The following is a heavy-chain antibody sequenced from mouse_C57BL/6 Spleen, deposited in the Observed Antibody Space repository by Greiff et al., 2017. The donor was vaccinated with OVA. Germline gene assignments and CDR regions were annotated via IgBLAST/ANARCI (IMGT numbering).Heavy chain of an antibody. CDR3: ARRGDCYGSRRGYFDV. V-gene: IGHV1-82*01. J-gene: IGHJ1*03. CDR2: IYPGDGDT. D-gene: IGHD1-1*01. CDR1: GYAFSSSW. Sequence: QVQLQQSGPELVKPGASVKISCKASGYAFSSSWMNWVKQRPGKGLEWIGRIYPGDGDTNYNGKFKGKATVTADKSSSTAYMQLSSLTSEDSAVYFCARRGDCYGSRRGYFDVWGTGTTVTVSS.